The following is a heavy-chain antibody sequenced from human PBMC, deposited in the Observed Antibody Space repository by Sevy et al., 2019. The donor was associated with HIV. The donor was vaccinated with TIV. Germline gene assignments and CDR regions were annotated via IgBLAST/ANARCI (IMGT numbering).Heavy chain of an antibody. CDR3: TTVGMIRRADLDY. CDR2: IRGMTDGRTT. Sequence: GGSLRLSCAASGFSFSNAWMSWVCQTAGKGLEWVGRIRGMTDGRTTDYAAPVKGRFTISTDDSKDTLYLQMDMLKTEDTGVYYCTTVGMIRRADLDYWGRGTLVTVSS. D-gene: IGHD3-10*01. J-gene: IGHJ4*02. CDR1: GFSFSNAW. V-gene: IGHV3-15*01.